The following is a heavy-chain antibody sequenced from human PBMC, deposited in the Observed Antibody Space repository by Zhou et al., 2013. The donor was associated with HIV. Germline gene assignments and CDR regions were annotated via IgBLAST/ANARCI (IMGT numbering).Heavy chain of an antibody. V-gene: IGHV1-2*02. CDR1: GYTFTGYY. CDR3: ARGGPEVVILHQFDY. Sequence: QVQLVQSGTEVKKPGASVKVSCKASGYTFTGYYMHWVRQAPGQGLEWMGWINPNSGGTKYAQKFQGRVTMTRDTSITTAYMELSRLRSDDTAVYYCARGGPEVVILHQFDYWGQGTLVTVSS. D-gene: IGHD2-21*01. J-gene: IGHJ4*02. CDR2: INPNSGGT.